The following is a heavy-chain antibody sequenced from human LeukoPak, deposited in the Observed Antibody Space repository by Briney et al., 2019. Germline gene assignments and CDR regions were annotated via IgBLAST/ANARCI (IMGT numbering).Heavy chain of an antibody. CDR3: ARSPYCGGDCYNLEFDY. J-gene: IGHJ4*02. D-gene: IGHD2-21*02. V-gene: IGHV3-30-3*01. CDR1: GFTFSSYA. Sequence: GGSLRLSCAASGFTFSSYAMYWVRQAPGKGLEWAAVISYDGSNKYYADSVKGRFTISRDNSKNTLYLQMNSLRAEDTAVYYCARSPYCGGDCYNLEFDYWGQGTLVTVSS. CDR2: ISYDGSNK.